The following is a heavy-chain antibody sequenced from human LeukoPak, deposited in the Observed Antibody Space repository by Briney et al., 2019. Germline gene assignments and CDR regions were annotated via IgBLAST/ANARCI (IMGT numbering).Heavy chain of an antibody. D-gene: IGHD6-6*01. CDR2: IYYSGST. CDR1: GGSISSSSDY. Sequence: SETLSLTCTVSGGSISSSSDYWGWIRQPPGKGLEWIANIYYSGSTFYNPSLKSRVTISVDTSKNQFSLKLSSVTAADTAVYYCARRTGSSSSRWIDPWGQGTLVTVSS. V-gene: IGHV4-39*01. J-gene: IGHJ5*02. CDR3: ARRTGSSSSRWIDP.